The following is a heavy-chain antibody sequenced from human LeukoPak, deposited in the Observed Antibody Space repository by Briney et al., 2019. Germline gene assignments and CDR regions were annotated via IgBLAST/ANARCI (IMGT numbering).Heavy chain of an antibody. D-gene: IGHD6-19*01. CDR3: AKDYCSSAICPADY. CDR2: ISASGGTT. V-gene: IGHV3-23*01. Sequence: GGSLTLSCTASGFTFRRHAMSWVRQAAGKRLEWVSSISASGGTTFHSGSVKDRFTISRDNSKKVLYLQMNGLRVEDTAIYYCAKDYCSSAICPADYWGQGTQVTVSS. CDR1: GFTFRRHA. J-gene: IGHJ4*02.